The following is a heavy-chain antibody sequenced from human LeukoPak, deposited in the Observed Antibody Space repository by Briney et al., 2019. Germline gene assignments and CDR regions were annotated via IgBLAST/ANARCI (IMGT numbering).Heavy chain of an antibody. Sequence: SETLSLTCAVYGGSFSGYYWSWIRQPPGKGLEWIGEINLSGSTNYNPSLKSRVTISVDTSKNQFSLKLSSVTAADTAVYYCARGRGRSYFDYWGQGTLVTVSS. CDR3: ARGRGRSYFDY. J-gene: IGHJ4*02. CDR1: GGSFSGYY. V-gene: IGHV4-34*01. CDR2: INLSGST. D-gene: IGHD3-10*01.